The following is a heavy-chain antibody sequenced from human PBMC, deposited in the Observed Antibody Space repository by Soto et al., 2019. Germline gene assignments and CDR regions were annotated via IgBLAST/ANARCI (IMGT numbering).Heavy chain of an antibody. D-gene: IGHD2-15*01. J-gene: IGHJ3*02. CDR1: GFAFSTYS. V-gene: IGHV3-7*01. CDR2: MNQDGSEK. Sequence: GGSLRLSCVASGFAFSTYSMSWVRQAPGKGLEWVASMNQDGSEKYYVDSVKARFAISRDNAKNTLYLQMNNLRVEDTAVYYCARGRRCSGGSCYLVFGARDAFDIWGQGTMVTVSS. CDR3: ARGRRCSGGSCYLVFGARDAFDI.